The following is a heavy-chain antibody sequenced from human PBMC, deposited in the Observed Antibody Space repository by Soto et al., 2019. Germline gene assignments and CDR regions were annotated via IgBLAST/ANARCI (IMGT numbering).Heavy chain of an antibody. CDR2: IIPILGIA. J-gene: IGHJ4*02. CDR3: ARDFLPGYWSSPSCYALDY. V-gene: IGHV1-69*08. Sequence: QVQLVQSGAEVKKPGSSVKVSCKASGGTFSSYTISWVRQAPGQGLEWMGRIIPILGIANYAQKFQGRVTITADKSTSTAYMELSSLRSEDTAVYYCARDFLPGYWSSPSCYALDYWGQGTLVTVSS. D-gene: IGHD2-2*01. CDR1: GGTFSSYT.